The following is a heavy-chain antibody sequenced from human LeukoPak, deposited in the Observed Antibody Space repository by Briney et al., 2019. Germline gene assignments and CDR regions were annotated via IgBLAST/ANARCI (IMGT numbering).Heavy chain of an antibody. J-gene: IGHJ6*03. D-gene: IGHD1-26*01. CDR1: GYTFTSYG. CDR3: ARLHPWELLTNYYYYYYMDV. V-gene: IGHV1-18*01. Sequence: ASVKVPCKASGYTFTSYGISWVRQAPGQGLEGMGWISAYNGNKNYAQKLQGRVTMTTDTSTSTAYMELRSLRSDDTAVYYCARLHPWELLTNYYYYYYMDVWGKGTTVTVSS. CDR2: ISAYNGNK.